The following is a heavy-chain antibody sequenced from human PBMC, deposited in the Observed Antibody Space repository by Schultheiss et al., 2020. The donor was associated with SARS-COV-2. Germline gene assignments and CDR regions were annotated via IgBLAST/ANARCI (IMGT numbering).Heavy chain of an antibody. J-gene: IGHJ6*02. D-gene: IGHD5-18*01. CDR1: GFTFSSYA. V-gene: IGHV3-13*05. CDR3: ASQIQLWPLVYGMDV. CDR2: IGTAGDP. Sequence: GGSLRLSCAASGFTFSSYAMSWVRQAPGKGLEWVSAIGTAGDPYYPGSVKGRFTISRENAKNSLYLQMNSLRAEDTAVYYCASQIQLWPLVYGMDVWGQGTTVTVSS.